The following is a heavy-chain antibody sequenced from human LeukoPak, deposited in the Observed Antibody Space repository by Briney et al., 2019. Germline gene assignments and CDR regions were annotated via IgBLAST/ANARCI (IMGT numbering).Heavy chain of an antibody. CDR2: IYYSGST. Sequence: SETLSLTCTVSGGSISSGDYYWSWIRQPPGKGLEWIGYIYYSGSTYYNPSLKSRVTISVDTSKNQFSLQLRSVTAADTAVYYCAREKAVAATNFDYWGQGTLVTVSS. CDR1: GGSISSGDYY. V-gene: IGHV4-30-4*01. CDR3: AREKAVAATNFDY. J-gene: IGHJ4*02. D-gene: IGHD6-19*01.